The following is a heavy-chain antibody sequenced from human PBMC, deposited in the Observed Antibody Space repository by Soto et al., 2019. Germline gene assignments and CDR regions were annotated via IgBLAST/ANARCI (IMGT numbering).Heavy chain of an antibody. J-gene: IGHJ6*02. CDR3: ARGWYSSGWFLTDYYYGMDV. D-gene: IGHD6-19*01. V-gene: IGHV3-74*01. CDR2: INSDGSST. Sequence: GGSLRLSCAASGFTFSSYWMHWVRQAPGKGLVWVSRINSDGSSTSYADSVKGRFTISRDNAKNTLYLQMNSLRAEDTAVYYCARGWYSSGWFLTDYYYGMDVWGQGTTVTVSS. CDR1: GFTFSSYW.